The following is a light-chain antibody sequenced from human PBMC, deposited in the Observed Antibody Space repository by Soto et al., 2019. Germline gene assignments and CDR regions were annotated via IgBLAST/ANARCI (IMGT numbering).Light chain of an antibody. CDR2: EVS. CDR3: SSYTSSSTYV. Sequence: QSALTQPASVSGSPGQSITISCTGTSSDVGGYNYVSWYQQHPGKAPKLMIYEVSNRPSGVSNRLSGSKSGNTASLTISGLKAEDEADYSCSSYTSSSTYVFGTGTKLTVL. CDR1: SSDVGGYNY. J-gene: IGLJ1*01. V-gene: IGLV2-14*01.